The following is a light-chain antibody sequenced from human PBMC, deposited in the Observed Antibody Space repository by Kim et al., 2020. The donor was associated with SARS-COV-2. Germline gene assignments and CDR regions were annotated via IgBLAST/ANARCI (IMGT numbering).Light chain of an antibody. J-gene: IGKJ4*01. Sequence: DIQMTQSPSSLSASVGDRVTITCRASQGISSWLAWYQQKPGKPPKSLIYAASSLQTGVPSRFSGSGSGTDFTLTISSLQPEDFATYYCKQYSGYPLTFGGGTKVDIK. CDR2: AAS. V-gene: IGKV1D-16*01. CDR1: QGISSW. CDR3: KQYSGYPLT.